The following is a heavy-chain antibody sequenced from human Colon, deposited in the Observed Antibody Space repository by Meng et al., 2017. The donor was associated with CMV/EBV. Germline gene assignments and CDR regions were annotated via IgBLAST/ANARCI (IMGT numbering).Heavy chain of an antibody. D-gene: IGHD2-8*02. CDR1: GFSFTITVAG. J-gene: IGHJ4*02. V-gene: IGHV2-5*02. CDR3: ARHSLTILTD. Sequence: QITLQESCPALVKPTQTLSLTVSFSGFSFTITVAGVACVCQPPGKAPELLALIHWDDDKRYSPSLNNRLNITKDTSQNQVVLSMTDLDPADTGTFYCARHSLTILTDWGQGALVTVSS. CDR2: IHWDDDK.